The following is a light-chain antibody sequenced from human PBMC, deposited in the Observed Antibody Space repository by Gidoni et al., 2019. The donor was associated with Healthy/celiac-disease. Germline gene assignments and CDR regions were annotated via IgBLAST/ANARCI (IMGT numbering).Light chain of an antibody. CDR3: QQRSNWREYT. Sequence: TRSFSPGESATLSCRGRQSVSSYLAWYQQKPGQAPRLLIYDASNRATGIPARFSGSGSGTDFTLTISSLEPEDFAVYYCQQRSNWREYTFGQGTKLEIK. J-gene: IGKJ2*01. CDR1: QSVSSY. V-gene: IGKV3-11*01. CDR2: DAS.